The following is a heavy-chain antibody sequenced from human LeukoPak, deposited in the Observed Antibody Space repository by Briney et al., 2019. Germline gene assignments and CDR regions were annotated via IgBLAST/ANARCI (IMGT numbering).Heavy chain of an antibody. Sequence: KPGGSLRLSCAASGFTFSSYSMNWVRQAPGKGLEWVSSISSSSSYIYYADSVKGRFTISRDNSKNTLYLQLNRLRVEDTAVYYCAKEHDLWHEEGNWFDPWGQGTLVTVSS. CDR1: GFTFSSYS. V-gene: IGHV3-21*04. CDR2: ISSSSSYI. J-gene: IGHJ5*02. D-gene: IGHD3-3*01. CDR3: AKEHDLWHEEGNWFDP.